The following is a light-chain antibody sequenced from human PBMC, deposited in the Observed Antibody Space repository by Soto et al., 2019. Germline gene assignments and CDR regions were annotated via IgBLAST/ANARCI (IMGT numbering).Light chain of an antibody. CDR3: QQYNTYSPT. Sequence: DTQMTQSPSTLSASVGERVTITCRASQSISTSMAWYQKRPGTAPKLLIYKTSTLESGVPSRFSGSGSGTEFTLTISILQPDDFATYYCQQYNTYSPTFGQGTKVEVK. V-gene: IGKV1-5*03. CDR2: KTS. J-gene: IGKJ1*01. CDR1: QSISTS.